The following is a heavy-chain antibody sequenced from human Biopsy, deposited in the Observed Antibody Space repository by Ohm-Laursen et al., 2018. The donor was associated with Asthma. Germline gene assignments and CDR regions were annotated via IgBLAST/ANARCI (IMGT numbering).Heavy chain of an antibody. CDR3: AKDVFPGWELRRGPDY. J-gene: IGHJ4*02. CDR2: IYSGGST. D-gene: IGHD1-26*01. V-gene: IGHV3-53*01. Sequence: SLRLSCAATGFTVTTHYMSWVRQAPGKGLEWVSVIYSGGSTYYADSVKGRFTISRDSSKNTLFLQMDSLRAEGTAVYYCAKDVFPGWELRRGPDYWGQGTLVTVSS. CDR1: GFTVTTHY.